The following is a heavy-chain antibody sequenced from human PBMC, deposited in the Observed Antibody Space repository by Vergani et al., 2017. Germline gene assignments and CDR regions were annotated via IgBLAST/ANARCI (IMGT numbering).Heavy chain of an antibody. CDR3: ARVEGISGYPEYYFDY. CDR1: GFTFSSYA. V-gene: IGHV3-23*01. J-gene: IGHJ4*02. Sequence: EVQLLESGGGLVQPGGSLRLSCAASGFTFSSYAMSWVRQAPGKGLEWVSAISGSGGSTYYADSVKGRFTISRDNSKNTLYLQMNSLRAEDTAVYYCARVEGISGYPEYYFDYWGQGTLVTVSS. CDR2: ISGSGGST. D-gene: IGHD3-16*02.